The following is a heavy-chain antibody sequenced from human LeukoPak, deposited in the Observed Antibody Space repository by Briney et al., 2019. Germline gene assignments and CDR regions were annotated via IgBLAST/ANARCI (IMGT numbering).Heavy chain of an antibody. V-gene: IGHV3-7*01. J-gene: IGHJ6*03. CDR1: GFTFSSYS. Sequence: GGSLRLSCAASGFTFSSYSMSWVRQAPGKGLEWVANIKQDGSEKYYVDSVKGRFTISRDNAKNSLYLQMNSLRAEDTAVYYCARSIYYYYYMDVWGKGTTVTISS. CDR3: ARSIYYYYYMDV. CDR2: IKQDGSEK.